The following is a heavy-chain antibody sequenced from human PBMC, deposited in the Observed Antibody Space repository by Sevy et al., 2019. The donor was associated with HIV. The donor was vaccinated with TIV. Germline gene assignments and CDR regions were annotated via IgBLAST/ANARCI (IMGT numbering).Heavy chain of an antibody. CDR3: ARANSGYGTYCMDV. J-gene: IGHJ6*03. CDR1: GYTFTSYD. V-gene: IGHV1-8*01. D-gene: IGHD5-12*01. CDR2: MNPNSGNT. Sequence: ASVKVSCKASGYTFTSYDINWVRQATGQGLEWMGWMNPNSGNTGYAQKFQGRVTMTRNTSISTAYMELSSLRSEDTAVYYCARANSGYGTYCMDVWGKGTTVTVSS.